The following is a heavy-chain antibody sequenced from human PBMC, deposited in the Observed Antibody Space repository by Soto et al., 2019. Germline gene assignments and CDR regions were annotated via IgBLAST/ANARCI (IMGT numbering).Heavy chain of an antibody. CDR3: ARAPWFGELLGGMDV. Sequence: QVQLVQSGAEVKKPGSSVKVSCKASGGTFSSYTISWVRQAPGQGLEWMGRIIPILGIANYAQKFQGRVTITADKSTSTAYMELSSLRSEDTAVYYCARAPWFGELLGGMDVWGQGTTVTVSS. CDR1: GGTFSSYT. J-gene: IGHJ6*02. V-gene: IGHV1-69*02. D-gene: IGHD3-10*01. CDR2: IIPILGIA.